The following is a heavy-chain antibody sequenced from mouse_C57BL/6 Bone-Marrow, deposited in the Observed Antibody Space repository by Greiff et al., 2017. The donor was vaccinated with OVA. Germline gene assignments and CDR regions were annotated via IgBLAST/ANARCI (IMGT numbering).Heavy chain of an antibody. J-gene: IGHJ1*03. CDR1: GYTFTSYG. CDR2: IYPRSGNT. D-gene: IGHD1-1*01. V-gene: IGHV1-81*01. CDR3: ARKEITPYWYFDV. Sequence: QVQLQQSGAELARPGASVKLSCKASGYTFTSYGISWVKQRTGQGLEWIGEIYPRSGNTYYNEKFKGKATLTADKSSSTAYMELLSLTSEDSAVSFCARKEITPYWYFDVWGTGTTVTVSS.